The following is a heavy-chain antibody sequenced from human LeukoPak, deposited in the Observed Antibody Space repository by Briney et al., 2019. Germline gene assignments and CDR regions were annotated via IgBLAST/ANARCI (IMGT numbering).Heavy chain of an antibody. CDR2: IRYDGGIK. Sequence: PAGSLRLSCAASGFTFSSYGMHWVRQAPGKGLGWVAFIRYDGGIKHYADSVKGRVTISRDNSKNTLYLQMNSLRAEDTAVYYCAKGSQYNILTGFIVGAMDDFDHWGQGTLVTVSS. J-gene: IGHJ4*02. CDR3: AKGSQYNILTGFIVGAMDDFDH. CDR1: GFTFSSYG. D-gene: IGHD3-9*01. V-gene: IGHV3-30*02.